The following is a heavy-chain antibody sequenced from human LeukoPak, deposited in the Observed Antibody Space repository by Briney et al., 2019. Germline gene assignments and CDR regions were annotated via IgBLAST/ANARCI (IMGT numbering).Heavy chain of an antibody. Sequence: SETLSLTCTVSGGSISGTYYWSWIRQHPGQGLEWIGYIYYSGSTYYNPSLKSRVTISVDTSKNQFSLKLSSVTAADTAVYYCARESRYYGMDVWGQGTTVTVSS. V-gene: IGHV4-31*03. CDR3: ARESRYYGMDV. J-gene: IGHJ6*02. CDR2: IYYSGST. CDR1: GGSISGTYY.